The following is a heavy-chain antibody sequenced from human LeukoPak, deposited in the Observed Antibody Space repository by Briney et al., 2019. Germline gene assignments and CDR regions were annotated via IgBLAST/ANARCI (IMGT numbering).Heavy chain of an antibody. V-gene: IGHV3-30*02. Sequence: GGSLRLSCAASGFTFSSYGMHWVRQAPGKGLEWVAFIRYDGSNKYYADSVKGRFTISRDNFKNTLYLQTNSLRAEDTAVYYCARGTMVRGVALDWGQGTLVTVSS. D-gene: IGHD3-10*01. CDR1: GFTFSSYG. CDR3: ARGTMVRGVALD. CDR2: IRYDGSNK. J-gene: IGHJ4*02.